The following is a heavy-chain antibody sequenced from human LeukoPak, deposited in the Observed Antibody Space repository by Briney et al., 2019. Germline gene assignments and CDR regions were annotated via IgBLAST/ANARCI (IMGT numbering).Heavy chain of an antibody. D-gene: IGHD3-9*01. CDR2: IYISGTT. J-gene: IGHJ4*02. V-gene: IGHV4-4*07. CDR1: GGSISSYY. CDR3: ARDEARTGYIHY. Sequence: SETLSLTCTVSGGSISSYYWSWVRQTAGKGLEWIGRIYISGTTNYNPSLKSRVTMSLDTSKNQSSLRLTSVTAADTAVYYCARDEARTGYIHYWGQGTLITVSS.